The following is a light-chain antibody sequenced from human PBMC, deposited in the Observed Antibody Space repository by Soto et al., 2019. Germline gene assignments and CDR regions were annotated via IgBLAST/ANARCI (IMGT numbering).Light chain of an antibody. Sequence: DIQMTQSPSFVSASIGDRVTITCRASQGIGSWLAWYQQVPGRAPRLLIFPASPFQSGVSSRFRERGSGTDFTLTIPGRQPEVFASYFCLRAKNFPVTFGEGTKVEIK. V-gene: IGKV1-12*01. J-gene: IGKJ4*01. CDR3: LRAKNFPVT. CDR1: QGIGSW. CDR2: PAS.